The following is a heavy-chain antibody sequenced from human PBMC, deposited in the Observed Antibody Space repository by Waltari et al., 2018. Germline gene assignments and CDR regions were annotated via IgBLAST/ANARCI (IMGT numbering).Heavy chain of an antibody. CDR2: IYHSGTT. CDR1: GYSVSSGYY. D-gene: IGHD2-8*01. CDR3: ARSHGVWFDS. Sequence: QVQLQESGPGLVKPSETLSLTCTVSGYSVSSGYYWGWIRQSPGKGLEWIGIIYHSGTTFHNPSLKSRVTILVDTSKNQFSLNLSSVTAADTAVYYCARSHGVWFDSWGQGTLVTVSS. J-gene: IGHJ5*02. V-gene: IGHV4-38-2*02.